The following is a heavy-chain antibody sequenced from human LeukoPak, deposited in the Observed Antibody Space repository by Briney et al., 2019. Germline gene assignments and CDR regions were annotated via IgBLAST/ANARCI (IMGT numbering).Heavy chain of an antibody. CDR3: AKLSPIGSLRGDYCHSLDV. CDR2: VYYTGST. J-gene: IGHJ6*02. D-gene: IGHD4-17*01. CDR1: GGSVSSYY. Sequence: SETLSLTCTVSGGSVSSYYWSWIRQPPGKGLEWIGYVYYTGSTNYNPSLKSRVTISLDTSKNQFSLTLKSVIAADTAVYYCAKLSPIGSLRGDYCHSLDVWGQGTTVAVSS. V-gene: IGHV4-59*02.